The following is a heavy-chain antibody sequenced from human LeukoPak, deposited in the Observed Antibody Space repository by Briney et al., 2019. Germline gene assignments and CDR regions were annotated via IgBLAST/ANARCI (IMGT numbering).Heavy chain of an antibody. CDR1: GFTFRNHA. CDR2: ISGSSSDI. D-gene: IGHD1-26*01. Sequence: GGSLRLSCAASGFTFRNHAMNWVRRAPGKGLEWVSSISGSSSDIYYADSVKGRFTISRDNSKNTLYLQMNSLRAEDTAVYYCAISGGYWAWAHWGQGTLVTVSS. CDR3: AISGGYWAWAH. J-gene: IGHJ4*02. V-gene: IGHV3-21*04.